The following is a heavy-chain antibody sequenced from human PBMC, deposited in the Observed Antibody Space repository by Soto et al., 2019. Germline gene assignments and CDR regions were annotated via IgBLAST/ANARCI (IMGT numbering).Heavy chain of an antibody. CDR2: LNPGGGTT. Sequence: GASVKVSCKASGYTFTSYGISWVRQAPGQGLEWMGILNPGGGTTTYAQRFQGRLTMTSDTSTSTVYMELTSLRSDDTAVYYCARALPRSSGYSYGALDYWGQGALVTVSS. D-gene: IGHD5-18*01. J-gene: IGHJ4*02. V-gene: IGHV1-46*01. CDR3: ARALPRSSGYSYGALDY. CDR1: GYTFTSYG.